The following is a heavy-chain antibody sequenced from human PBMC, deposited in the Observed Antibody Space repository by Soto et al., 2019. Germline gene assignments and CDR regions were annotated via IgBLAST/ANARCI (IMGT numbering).Heavy chain of an antibody. V-gene: IGHV4-39*01. CDR3: AYSYGDYVSY. D-gene: IGHD4-17*01. J-gene: IGHJ4*02. Sequence: QLQLQESGPGLVKPSETLSLTCTVSGGSISSSTYYWGWIRQPPGKGLEWIGSIYYSGSTYYNPSLKSRVTISVHTSKHQFSLKLSSVTAADTAVYYCAYSYGDYVSYWGQGTLFTVSS. CDR2: IYYSGST. CDR1: GGSISSSTYY.